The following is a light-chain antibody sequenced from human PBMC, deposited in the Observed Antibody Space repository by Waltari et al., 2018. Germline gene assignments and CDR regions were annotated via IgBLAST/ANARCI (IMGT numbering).Light chain of an antibody. V-gene: IGKV1-5*03. CDR2: KAS. CDR1: QHISSW. Sequence: DILMTQSPSTLSASVGDRVTITCWASQHISSWLAWYQQRPGKAPKLLISKASTLEGGVPSRFSGGRSGTEFTLTITNLQPDDFATYYCQQYSDYPMYTFGQGTKLEI. J-gene: IGKJ2*01. CDR3: QQYSDYPMYT.